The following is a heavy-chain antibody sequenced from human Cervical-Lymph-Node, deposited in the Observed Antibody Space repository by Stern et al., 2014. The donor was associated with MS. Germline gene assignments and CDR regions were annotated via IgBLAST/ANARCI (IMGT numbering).Heavy chain of an antibody. Sequence: EVQLVQSGAELRQPGESLKISCKASGYRFSGYWIGWVRQMPGKGLEWMGIIYPGDSDTRYSPSFQGQVTMSVDKSISTAYLQWNSLKASDTAMYYCARGSVATSFYNFFDTWGQGTLVTVSS. CDR1: GYRFSGYW. CDR3: ARGSVATSFYNFFDT. V-gene: IGHV5-51*03. D-gene: IGHD5-12*01. J-gene: IGHJ5*02. CDR2: IYPGDSDT.